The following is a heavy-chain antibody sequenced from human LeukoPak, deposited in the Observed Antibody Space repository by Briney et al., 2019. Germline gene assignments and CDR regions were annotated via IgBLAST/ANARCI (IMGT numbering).Heavy chain of an antibody. CDR1: GFTVSSNY. J-gene: IGHJ4*02. CDR2: IYSGGST. CDR3: ARVVAATGGIDY. Sequence: GGSLRLSCAVSGFTVSSNYMSWVRKAPGKGLEWVSVIYSGGSTYYADSVKGRFTISRDNSKNTLYLQMNSLRAEDTAVFYCARVVAATGGIDYWGQGTLITVSS. V-gene: IGHV3-66*01. D-gene: IGHD2-15*01.